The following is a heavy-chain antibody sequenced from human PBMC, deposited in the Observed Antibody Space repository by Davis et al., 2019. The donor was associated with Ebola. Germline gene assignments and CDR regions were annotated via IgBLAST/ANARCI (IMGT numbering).Heavy chain of an antibody. V-gene: IGHV3-15*01. CDR1: GFTFSNAW. Sequence: GESLKISCAASGFTFSNAWMSWVRQAPGKGLEWVGRIKSKTDGGTTDYAAPAKGRFTISRDDSKNTLYLQMNSLRAEDTAVYYCATGGMDVWGQGTTVTVSS. J-gene: IGHJ6*02. CDR3: ATGGMDV. CDR2: IKSKTDGGTT.